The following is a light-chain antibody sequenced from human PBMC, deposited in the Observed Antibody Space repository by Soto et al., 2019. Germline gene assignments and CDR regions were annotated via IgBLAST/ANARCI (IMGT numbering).Light chain of an antibody. CDR2: EVS. J-gene: IGLJ2*01. V-gene: IGLV2-14*01. CDR3: SSYTATTPVV. CDR1: YSDVGGYKY. Sequence: QSVLTQPASVSGSPGQSVTISCTGTYSDVGGYKYVSWYQQHPGKSPKLLIYEVSNRPSGVSTRFSGSKSGNTASLTISGLQTEDEADYFCSSYTATTPVVFGGGTKLTVL.